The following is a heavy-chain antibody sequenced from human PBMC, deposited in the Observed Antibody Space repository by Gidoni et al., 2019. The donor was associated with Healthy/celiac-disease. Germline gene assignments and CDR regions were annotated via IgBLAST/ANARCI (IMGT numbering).Heavy chain of an antibody. Sequence: QVQLQESGPGLVKPSETLSLTCTVSGGSISSYYWSWIRQPPGKGLEWIGYIYYSGSTNYNPSLKSRVTISVDTSKNQFSLKLSSVTAADTAVYYCARVVGVRVLSYAFDIWGQGTMVTVSS. CDR1: GGSISSYY. V-gene: IGHV4-59*01. D-gene: IGHD1-26*01. CDR3: ARVVGVRVLSYAFDI. CDR2: IYYSGST. J-gene: IGHJ3*02.